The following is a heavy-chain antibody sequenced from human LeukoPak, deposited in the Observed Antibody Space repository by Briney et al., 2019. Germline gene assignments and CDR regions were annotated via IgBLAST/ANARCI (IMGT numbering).Heavy chain of an antibody. D-gene: IGHD6-13*01. J-gene: IGHJ6*04. V-gene: IGHV3-23*01. CDR2: ISGSGGST. CDR1: GFTFSSYA. Sequence: PGGSLRLSCAASGFTFSSYAMSWVRQAPGKGLEWVSAISGSGGSTYYADSVKGRFTISRDNSKNTLYLQMNSLRAEDTAVYYCAKVEQQLVLNYYYGMDVWGKGTTVTVSS. CDR3: AKVEQQLVLNYYYGMDV.